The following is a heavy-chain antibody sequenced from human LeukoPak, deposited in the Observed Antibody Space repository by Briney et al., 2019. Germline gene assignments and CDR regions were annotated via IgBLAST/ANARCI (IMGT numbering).Heavy chain of an antibody. Sequence: GGSLRLSCAASGFTFSSYAMHWVRQAPGKGLEWVAVISYDGSNKYYADSVKGRFTISRDNSKNTLYLQMNSLGAEDTAVYYCASPRAHYGDYFDYGGQGTLVTVSS. CDR3: ASPRAHYGDYFDY. V-gene: IGHV3-30-3*01. CDR1: GFTFSSYA. D-gene: IGHD4-17*01. J-gene: IGHJ4*02. CDR2: ISYDGSNK.